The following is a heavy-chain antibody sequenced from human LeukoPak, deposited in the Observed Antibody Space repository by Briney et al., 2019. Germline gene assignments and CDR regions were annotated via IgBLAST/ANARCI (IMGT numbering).Heavy chain of an antibody. J-gene: IGHJ5*02. D-gene: IGHD5-12*01. CDR3: ARDRLDGYKRRPNWFDP. CDR2: ISAYNGNT. CDR1: GYTFTSYG. V-gene: IGHV1-18*01. Sequence: ASVKVSCKASGYTFTSYGISWVRQAPGQGLEWMGWISAYNGNTNYAQKLQGRVTMTTDTSTSTAYMELSSLRSEDTAVYYCARDRLDGYKRRPNWFDPWGQGTLVTVSS.